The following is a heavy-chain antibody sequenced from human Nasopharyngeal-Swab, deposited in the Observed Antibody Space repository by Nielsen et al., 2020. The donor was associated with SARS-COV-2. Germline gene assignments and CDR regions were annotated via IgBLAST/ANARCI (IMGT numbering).Heavy chain of an antibody. Sequence: GESLKISCAASGFTFSSYGMRWVRQAPGKGLEWVAVISYDGSNKYYADSVKGRFTISRDNSKNTLYLQMNSLRAEDTAVYYCAKDLEQQLAYYFDYWGQGTLVTVSS. D-gene: IGHD6-13*01. CDR3: AKDLEQQLAYYFDY. V-gene: IGHV3-30*18. CDR1: GFTFSSYG. J-gene: IGHJ4*02. CDR2: ISYDGSNK.